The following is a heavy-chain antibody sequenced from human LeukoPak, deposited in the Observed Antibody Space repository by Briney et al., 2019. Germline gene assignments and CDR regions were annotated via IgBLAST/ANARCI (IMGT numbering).Heavy chain of an antibody. Sequence: GGSLRLSCAASGFTVSSNYMSWVRQAPGKGLEWVSVIYSGGSTYYADSVKGRFTISRDNAKNMVYLQMNSLRAEDTAIYYCARAITYFYGSVTYDWFDSWGQGTLVTVSS. CDR3: ARAITYFYGSVTYDWFDS. CDR2: IYSGGST. V-gene: IGHV3-53*01. CDR1: GFTVSSNY. D-gene: IGHD3-10*01. J-gene: IGHJ5*01.